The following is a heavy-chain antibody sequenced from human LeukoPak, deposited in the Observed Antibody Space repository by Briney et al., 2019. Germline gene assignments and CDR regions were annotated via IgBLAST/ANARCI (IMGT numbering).Heavy chain of an antibody. Sequence: GRSLRLSCAASGFTFDDYAMHWVRQAPGKGLEWVSGISWNSGSIGYADSVKGRFTISRDNAKNSLYLQMNSLRAEDTALYYCAKGRGSYPSFDYWGREPWSPSPQ. V-gene: IGHV3-9*01. J-gene: IGHJ4*02. CDR1: GFTFDDYA. D-gene: IGHD1-26*01. CDR2: ISWNSGSI. CDR3: AKGRGSYPSFDY.